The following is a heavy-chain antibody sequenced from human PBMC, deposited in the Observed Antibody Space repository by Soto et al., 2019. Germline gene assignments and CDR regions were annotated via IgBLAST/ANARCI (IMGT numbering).Heavy chain of an antibody. D-gene: IGHD3-3*01. CDR1: GFTFSSYS. J-gene: IGHJ4*02. V-gene: IGHV3-21*01. CDR2: ISSSSSCI. Sequence: GSLRLSCAASGFTFSSYSMNWVRQAPGKGLEWVSSISSSSSCIYYADSVKGRFTISRDNAKNSLYLQMNSLRAEDTAVYYCARGPPDYDFWSGYSITQADDFDDWGQGTLVTVSS. CDR3: ARGPPDYDFWSGYSITQADDFDD.